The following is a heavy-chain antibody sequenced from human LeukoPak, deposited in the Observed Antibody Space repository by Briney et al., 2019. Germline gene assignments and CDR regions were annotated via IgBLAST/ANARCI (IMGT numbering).Heavy chain of an antibody. CDR1: GGTFSSYT. D-gene: IGHD6-19*01. CDR2: IIPILGIA. J-gene: IGHJ4*02. Sequence: SVKVSCKASGGTFSSYTISWVRQAPGQGLEWMGRIIPILGIANYAQKFQGRVTITADKPTSTAYMELSSLRSEDTAVYYCARVGVSGSGWSFDYWGQGTLVTVSS. V-gene: IGHV1-69*02. CDR3: ARVGVSGSGWSFDY.